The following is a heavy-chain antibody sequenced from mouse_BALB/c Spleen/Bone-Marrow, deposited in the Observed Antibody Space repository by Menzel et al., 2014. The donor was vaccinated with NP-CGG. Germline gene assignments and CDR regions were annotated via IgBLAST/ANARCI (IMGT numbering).Heavy chain of an antibody. Sequence: VQLQESGPGLVAPSQRLSIPCTVSGFSLTSYGLHWVRQPPGKGLEWLGVIWAGGSTNYNSALMSRLSISKDNSKSQVFLKMNSLQTDDTAMYYCAPLTGTKYFDVWGAGTTVTVSS. J-gene: IGHJ1*01. CDR2: IWAGGST. CDR3: APLTGTKYFDV. CDR1: GFSLTSYG. D-gene: IGHD4-1*01. V-gene: IGHV2-9*02.